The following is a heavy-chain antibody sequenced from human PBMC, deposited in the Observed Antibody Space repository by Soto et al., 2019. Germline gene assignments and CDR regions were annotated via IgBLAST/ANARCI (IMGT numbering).Heavy chain of an antibody. Sequence: QVQLVESRGGLVKPGGSLRLSCAASGFTFSDYYMSWIRQAPGKGLESVSYISSSGSTIYYADSVKGRFTISRDNAKNSLYLQMNSLRAEDTAVYYCARLDGNSYDSSGYYYYYYGMDVWGQGTTVTVSS. V-gene: IGHV3-11*01. CDR1: GFTFSDYY. D-gene: IGHD3-22*01. CDR3: ARLDGNSYDSSGYYYYYYGMDV. J-gene: IGHJ6*02. CDR2: ISSSGSTI.